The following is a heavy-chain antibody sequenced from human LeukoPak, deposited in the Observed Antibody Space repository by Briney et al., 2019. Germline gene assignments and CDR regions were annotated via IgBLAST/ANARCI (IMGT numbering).Heavy chain of an antibody. CDR1: GYSISSGYY. CDR2: IYHSGST. CDR3: ARPQGAIEPDAFDI. J-gene: IGHJ3*02. D-gene: IGHD4/OR15-4a*01. V-gene: IGHV4-38-2*01. Sequence: SETLSLTCAVSGYSISSGYYWGWIRQPPGKGLEWIGSIYHSGSTYYNPSLKSRVTISVDTSKNQFSLKLSSVTAADTAVYYCARPQGAIEPDAFDIWGQGTVVTVSS.